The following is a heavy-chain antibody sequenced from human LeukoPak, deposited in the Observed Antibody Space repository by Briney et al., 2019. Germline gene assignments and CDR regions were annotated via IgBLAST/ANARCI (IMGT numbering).Heavy chain of an antibody. V-gene: IGHV3-15*01. CDR2: TKYDGTT. J-gene: IGHJ4*02. Sequence: PGGSLRLSCATSGFSFSDAWLSWVRQAPGKGLEWVGRTKYDGTTDHAAPVKGRFTISRDVSKATLYLQMNSLKTEDTAMYYCTTVSHFYLGGQGTLVTVSS. CDR3: TTVSHFYL. D-gene: IGHD2/OR15-2a*01. CDR1: GFSFSDAW.